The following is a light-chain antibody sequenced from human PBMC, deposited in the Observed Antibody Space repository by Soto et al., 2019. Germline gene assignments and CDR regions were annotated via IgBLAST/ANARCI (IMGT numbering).Light chain of an antibody. Sequence: DIQMTQSPSSLSASVGDRVTITCQASQDISNYLNWYQQKPGKAPKLLIYDASNLETGVPSRFSGSGSGTDFTFTISSLQAEDIATYYCQQYMGTFGGGTKVEIK. CDR1: QDISNY. CDR2: DAS. V-gene: IGKV1-33*01. CDR3: QQYMGT. J-gene: IGKJ4*01.